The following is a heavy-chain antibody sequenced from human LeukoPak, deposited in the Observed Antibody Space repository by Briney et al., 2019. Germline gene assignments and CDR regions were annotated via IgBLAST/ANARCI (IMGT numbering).Heavy chain of an antibody. D-gene: IGHD4-11*01. CDR1: GFTFSDYY. CDR2: ISSSGTTI. V-gene: IGHV3-11*01. Sequence: PGGSLRLSCAASGFTFSDYYMSWIRQAPGKGLEWVSYISSSGTTIYYADSVKGRFTISRDNAKNSLYLQMNSLRAEDTAVYYCARDQYSNYDFDYWGQGTLVTVSS. CDR3: ARDQYSNYDFDY. J-gene: IGHJ4*02.